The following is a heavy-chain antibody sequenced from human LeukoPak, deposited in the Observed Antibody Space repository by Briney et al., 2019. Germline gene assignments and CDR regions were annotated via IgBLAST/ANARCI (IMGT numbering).Heavy chain of an antibody. V-gene: IGHV1-69*13. CDR3: ARDRGYCSSTSCYSSRDYYYYMDV. J-gene: IGHJ6*03. Sequence: SVKVSCKASGGTFSSYAVSWVRQAPGQGLEWMGGIIPIFGTANYAQKFQGRVTITADESTSTAYMELSSLRSEDTAVYYCARDRGYCSSTSCYSSRDYYYYMDVWGKGTTVTISS. D-gene: IGHD2-2*01. CDR1: GGTFSSYA. CDR2: IIPIFGTA.